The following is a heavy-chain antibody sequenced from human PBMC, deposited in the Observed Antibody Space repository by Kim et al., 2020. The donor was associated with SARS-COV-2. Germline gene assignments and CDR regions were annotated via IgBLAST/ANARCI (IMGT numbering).Heavy chain of an antibody. CDR1: GDIFNRYV. Sequence: ASVKVSCKASGDIFNRYVMHWVRQAPGQSLEWMGWINAANGNTKSSQKFQGRLTITWDTSARTAYMDLSSLTSEDTAVYYCAREFCNDVNCFNWFDPWGQGTLVTVSS. V-gene: IGHV1-3*01. J-gene: IGHJ5*02. CDR2: INAANGNT. D-gene: IGHD2-15*01. CDR3: AREFCNDVNCFNWFDP.